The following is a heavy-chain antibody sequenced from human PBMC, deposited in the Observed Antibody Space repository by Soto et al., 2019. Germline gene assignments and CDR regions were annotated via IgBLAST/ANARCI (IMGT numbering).Heavy chain of an antibody. CDR2: VKSKTDGGTI. Sequence: GGSRRLSWAAPGFTLGNAWMTWVGQAPGKGLEWVGRVKSKTDGGTIDYAAPVKDRFTISRDDSKNTLYLQMNSLKTEDTAVYFCFDTYSGSSKRFAYWGQGTLVTVSS. D-gene: IGHD5-12*01. CDR3: FDTYSGSSKRFAY. V-gene: IGHV3-15*01. J-gene: IGHJ4*02. CDR1: GFTLGNAW.